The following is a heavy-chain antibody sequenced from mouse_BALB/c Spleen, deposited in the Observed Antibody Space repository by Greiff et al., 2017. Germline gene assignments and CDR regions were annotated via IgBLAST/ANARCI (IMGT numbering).Heavy chain of an antibody. V-gene: IGHV2-9*02. Sequence: VQVVESGPGLVAPSQSLSITCTVSGFSLTSYGVHWVRQPPGKGLEWLGVIWAGGSTNYNSALMSRLSISKDNSKSQVFLKMNSLQTDDTAMYYCARDPYGNYPWYAMDYWGQGTSVTVSS. J-gene: IGHJ4*01. CDR2: IWAGGST. CDR3: ARDPYGNYPWYAMDY. D-gene: IGHD2-1*01. CDR1: GFSLTSYG.